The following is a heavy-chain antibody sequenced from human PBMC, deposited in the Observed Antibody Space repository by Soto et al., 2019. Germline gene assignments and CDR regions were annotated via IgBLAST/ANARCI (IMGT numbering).Heavy chain of an antibody. CDR1: GGSISSGGYY. CDR3: ARDSGWNSAFDI. Sequence: SETLSLTCTVSGGSISSGGYYWSWIRQHPGKGLEWIGYIYYSGSTYYNPSLKSRVTISVDTSKNQFSLKLSSVTAADTAVYYCARDSGWNSAFDIWGQGTMVTVSS. J-gene: IGHJ3*02. D-gene: IGHD1-7*01. CDR2: IYYSGST. V-gene: IGHV4-31*03.